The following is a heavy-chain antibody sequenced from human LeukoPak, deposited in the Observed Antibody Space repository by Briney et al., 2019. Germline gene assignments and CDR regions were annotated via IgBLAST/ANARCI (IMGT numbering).Heavy chain of an antibody. J-gene: IGHJ6*02. V-gene: IGHV4-30-4*01. Sequence: SETLSLTCTVSGGSISSGDYCWSWIRQPPGQGLEWIGYIYYSGSTYYNPSLKSRVTISVDTSKNQFSLKLSSVTAADTAVHYCARALDRWYDFWRGGLYYYGMDVWGRGPTVTVSS. D-gene: IGHD3-3*01. CDR2: IYYSGST. CDR1: GGSISSGDYC. CDR3: ARALDRWYDFWRGGLYYYGMDV.